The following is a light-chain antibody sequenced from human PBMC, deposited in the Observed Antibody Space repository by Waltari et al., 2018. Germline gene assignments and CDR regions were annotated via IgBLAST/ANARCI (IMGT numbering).Light chain of an antibody. Sequence: EIVFTQSPATLSLSPGERAILSCRASQSVSSNLGWYQQKPGLAPRLLIFDASNRATGIPARFSGSGSGTDFTLTISSLEPEDFAVYYCQQRGSWPRTFGQGTKLEIK. J-gene: IGKJ2*01. CDR1: QSVSSN. CDR3: QQRGSWPRT. V-gene: IGKV3-11*01. CDR2: DAS.